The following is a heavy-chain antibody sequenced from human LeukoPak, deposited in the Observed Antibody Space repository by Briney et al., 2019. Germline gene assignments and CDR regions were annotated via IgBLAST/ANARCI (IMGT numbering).Heavy chain of an antibody. CDR2: IYYSGST. Sequence: PSETLSLTCTVSGGSISSYYWSWIQQPPGKGLGWIGYIYYSGSTNYNPSLKSRVTISVDTSKNQFSLKLSSVTAADTAVYYCARGLNYYDSSGYYNWFDPWGQGTLVTVSS. CDR1: GGSISSYY. V-gene: IGHV4-59*01. J-gene: IGHJ5*02. D-gene: IGHD3-22*01. CDR3: ARGLNYYDSSGYYNWFDP.